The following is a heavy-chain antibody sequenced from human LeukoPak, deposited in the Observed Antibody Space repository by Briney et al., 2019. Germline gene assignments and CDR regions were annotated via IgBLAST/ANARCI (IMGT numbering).Heavy chain of an antibody. CDR1: GGSISSSSYY. D-gene: IGHD2-8*02. J-gene: IGHJ4*02. CDR3: ARAGPGGPFDY. V-gene: IGHV4-39*01. CDR2: IYYSGST. Sequence: PSETLSLTCTVSGGSISSSSYYWGWIRQPPGKGLEWIGSIYYSGSTYYNPSLKSRVTTSVDTSKNQFSLKLSSVTAADTAVYYCARAGPGGPFDYWGQGTQVTVSS.